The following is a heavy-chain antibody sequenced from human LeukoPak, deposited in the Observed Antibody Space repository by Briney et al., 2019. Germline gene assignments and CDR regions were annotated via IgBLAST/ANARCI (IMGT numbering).Heavy chain of an antibody. D-gene: IGHD1-26*01. V-gene: IGHV1-69*13. J-gene: IGHJ4*02. CDR3: ARDRRLLPMVLDY. Sequence: SVTVSCKASGDTFSSYAISWVPQAPGQGLEWMGGIIPIFGTANYAQKFQGRVTITADESTSTAYMELSSLRSEDTAVYYCARDRRLLPMVLDYWGQGTLVTVSS. CDR2: IIPIFGTA. CDR1: GDTFSSYA.